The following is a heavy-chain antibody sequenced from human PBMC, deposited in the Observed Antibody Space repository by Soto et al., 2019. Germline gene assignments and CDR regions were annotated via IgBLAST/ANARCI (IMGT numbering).Heavy chain of an antibody. CDR1: GYTFTSYG. V-gene: IGHV1-18*01. CDR2: ISAHNGNT. CDR3: ARDLAAGMIDY. J-gene: IGHJ4*02. D-gene: IGHD6-13*01. Sequence: QVQLVQSGAEVKKPGASVKVSCKASGYTFTSYGISWVRQAPGQGLGWMGWISAHNGNTKYAQKVQGGVTMTTDTSTNTAHMELRRLRSDDTAVYYCARDLAAGMIDYWGQGTLVTVSS.